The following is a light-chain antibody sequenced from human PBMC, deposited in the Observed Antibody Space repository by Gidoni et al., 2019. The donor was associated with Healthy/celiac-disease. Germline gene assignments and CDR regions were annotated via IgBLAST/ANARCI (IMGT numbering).Light chain of an antibody. CDR1: QGISSY. CDR2: AAS. V-gene: IGKV1-9*01. CDR3: QQLNSHPRT. J-gene: IGKJ2*01. Sequence: DIQLTQSPSFLSASVGDRVTITCRASQGISSYLAWYQQKPGKAPKLLIYAASTLQRGVPSRFSGSGSGTEFTLTISSLQPEDFATYYCQQLNSHPRTFGQGTKLEIK.